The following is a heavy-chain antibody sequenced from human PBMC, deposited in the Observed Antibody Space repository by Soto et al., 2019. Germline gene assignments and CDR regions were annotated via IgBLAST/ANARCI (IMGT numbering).Heavy chain of an antibody. CDR1: GFTFDDYA. CDR2: ISWNSGSI. J-gene: IGHJ4*02. CDR3: AKAGIAVAGTRDYFDY. V-gene: IGHV3-9*01. Sequence: PGGSLRLSCAASGFTFDDYAMHWVRPALGNGLERVSGISWNSGSIVYADSVKGRFTISRDNAKNSLDLQMNSLSAEDTALYYCAKAGIAVAGTRDYFDYWGQGTLVTVS. D-gene: IGHD6-19*01.